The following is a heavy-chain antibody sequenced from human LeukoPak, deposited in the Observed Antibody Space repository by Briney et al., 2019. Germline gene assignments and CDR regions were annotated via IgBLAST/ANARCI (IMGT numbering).Heavy chain of an antibody. CDR2: IGGRGGST. V-gene: IGHV3-23*01. Sequence: GGSLRLSCAASGFTFTSFAMTWVRQAPGKGLEWVSTIGGRGGSTDYADSVKGRFTISRDNSKNTLYLQMNNLRAEDTAVYYCAKAPGERQSTKTNWFDPWGQGTLVTVSS. J-gene: IGHJ5*02. CDR3: AKAPGERQSTKTNWFDP. CDR1: GFTFTSFA. D-gene: IGHD3-10*01.